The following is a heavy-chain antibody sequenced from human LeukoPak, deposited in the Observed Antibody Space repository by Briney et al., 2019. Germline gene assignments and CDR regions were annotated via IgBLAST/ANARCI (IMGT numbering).Heavy chain of an antibody. D-gene: IGHD3-22*01. V-gene: IGHV3-23*01. J-gene: IGHJ4*02. Sequence: GGSLRLSCAASGFTFSSYAMSWVRQAPGKGLEWVSAISGSGGSTYYADSVKGRFTISRDNSKNTLYLQMNSLRAEDTAVYYSAKAVGTMIVVVMPFGYWGQGTLVTVSS. CDR2: ISGSGGST. CDR3: AKAVGTMIVVVMPFGY. CDR1: GFTFSSYA.